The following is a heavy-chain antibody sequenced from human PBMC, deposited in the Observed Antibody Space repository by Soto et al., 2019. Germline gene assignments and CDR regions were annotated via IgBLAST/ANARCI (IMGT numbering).Heavy chain of an antibody. CDR2: IYYSGST. D-gene: IGHD3-10*01. J-gene: IGHJ5*02. CDR3: ARVPLWFGELSFELRREYNWFDP. CDR1: GGSISSGGYY. Sequence: SETLSLTCTVSGGSISSGGYYWSWIRQHPGKGLEWIGYIYYSGSTYYNPSLKSRVTISVDTSKNQFSLKLSSVTAADTAVYYCARVPLWFGELSFELRREYNWFDPWDQGTLVTVSS. V-gene: IGHV4-31*03.